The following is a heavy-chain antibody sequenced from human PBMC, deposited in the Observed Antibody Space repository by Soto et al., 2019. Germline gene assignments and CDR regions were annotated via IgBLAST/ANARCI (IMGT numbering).Heavy chain of an antibody. J-gene: IGHJ4*02. CDR3: AKGIRYFDWTPGD. D-gene: IGHD3-9*01. Sequence: GGSLRLSCAASGFTFSSSAMSWVRQAPGKGLQWVSVISGSGGSTYYADSVKGRFTLSRDNSKNTLYLQMNSLRAEDTAVYYCAKGIRYFDWTPGDWGQGTLVTVSS. V-gene: IGHV3-23*01. CDR1: GFTFSSSA. CDR2: ISGSGGST.